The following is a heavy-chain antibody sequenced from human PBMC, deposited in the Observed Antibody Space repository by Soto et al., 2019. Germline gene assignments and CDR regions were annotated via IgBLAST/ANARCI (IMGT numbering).Heavy chain of an antibody. Sequence: QVQLQESGPGLVKPSGTLSLTCAVSGASISSNNWWSWVRQPPGKGLEWIGEIYHSGSTNYNPSLNSRVTISVDKAKNQSSLKLSSVTAADTAVYYCARDEAQDYYYGMDVWGQGTTVTAS. V-gene: IGHV4-4*02. CDR1: GASISSNNW. J-gene: IGHJ6*02. CDR3: ARDEAQDYYYGMDV. CDR2: IYHSGST.